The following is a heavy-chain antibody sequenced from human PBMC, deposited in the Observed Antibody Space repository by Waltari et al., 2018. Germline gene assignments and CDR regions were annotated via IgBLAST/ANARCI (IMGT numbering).Heavy chain of an antibody. J-gene: IGHJ3*02. D-gene: IGHD5-12*01. CDR2: IKQDGSEK. V-gene: IGHV3-7*01. CDR3: ARDLLGGYALHAFDI. Sequence: EVQLVESGGGLVQPGGSLRLSCAASGFTFSSYWMSWVRQAPGKGLEWVANIKQDGSEKYYVDAVKGRVTISRDNAKNSLYLQMNSLRAEDTAVYYCARDLLGGYALHAFDIWGQGTMVTVSS. CDR1: GFTFSSYW.